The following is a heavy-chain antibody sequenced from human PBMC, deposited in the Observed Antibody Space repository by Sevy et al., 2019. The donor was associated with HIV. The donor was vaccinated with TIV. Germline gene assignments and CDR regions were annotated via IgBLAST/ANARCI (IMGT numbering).Heavy chain of an antibody. D-gene: IGHD2-21*02. CDR3: ARLDCGGDCANAFDI. Sequence: SETLSLTCTVSGGSISSSSYYWGWIRQPPGKGLEWIGSIYYSGSTYYNPSLKSRVTISVDTSKNQFSLKLSSVTAADTAVYNCARLDCGGDCANAFDIWGQGTMVTVSS. J-gene: IGHJ3*02. CDR1: GGSISSSSYY. V-gene: IGHV4-39*01. CDR2: IYYSGST.